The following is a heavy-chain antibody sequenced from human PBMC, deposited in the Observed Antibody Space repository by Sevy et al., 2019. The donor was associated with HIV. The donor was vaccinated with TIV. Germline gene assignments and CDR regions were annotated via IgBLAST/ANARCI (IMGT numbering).Heavy chain of an antibody. V-gene: IGHV3-23*01. J-gene: IGHJ4*02. CDR3: AKKMGGGSGMAFLVDY. CDR1: GFTFSNFA. D-gene: IGHD5-18*01. Sequence: GGSLRLSCAASGFTFSNFAMGWVRQAPGNGLDWISVISGTGDYKYYADSVKGRFTISRDNSKNTLSLQMNSLRAEDTAIFYCAKKMGGGSGMAFLVDYWGQGTLVTVSS. CDR2: ISGTGDYK.